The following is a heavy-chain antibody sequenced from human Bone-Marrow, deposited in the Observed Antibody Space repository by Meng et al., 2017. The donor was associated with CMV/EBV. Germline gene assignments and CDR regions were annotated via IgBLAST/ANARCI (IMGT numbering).Heavy chain of an antibody. CDR3: ASAVLDV. V-gene: IGHV3-7*01. Sequence: GESLKISCAASGFTVSSYWMSWVRQAPGKGLEWVANIKQDGSAKYSVDSVKGRFTISRDNAKNSLYLQMNSLRAHDTAVYYCASAVLDVWGQGTTVTVSS. J-gene: IGHJ6*02. CDR1: GFTVSSYW. CDR2: IKQDGSAK. D-gene: IGHD3-16*01.